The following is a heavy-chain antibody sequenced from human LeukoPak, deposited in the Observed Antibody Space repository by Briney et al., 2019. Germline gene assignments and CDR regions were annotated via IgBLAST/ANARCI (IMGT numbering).Heavy chain of an antibody. CDR1: GYTFIDHY. CDR3: AKSGDWFDP. J-gene: IGHJ5*02. Sequence: ASVKDSCKASGYTFIDHYVHWVRQAPGQGLEWMGWISAYNGNTNYAQKLQGRVTMTTDTSTSTAYMELRSLRSDDTAVYYCAKSGDWFDPWGQGTLVTVSS. D-gene: IGHD4-17*01. V-gene: IGHV1-18*04. CDR2: ISAYNGNT.